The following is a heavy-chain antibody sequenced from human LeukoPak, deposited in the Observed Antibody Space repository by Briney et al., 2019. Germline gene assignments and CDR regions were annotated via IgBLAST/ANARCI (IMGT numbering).Heavy chain of an antibody. J-gene: IGHJ4*02. Sequence: PSETLSLTCTVSGGSISSSSYYWGWIRQPPGKGLEWIGSIYYSGSTYYNPSLKSRVTISVDTSKNQFSLKLSSVTAADTAVYYCARGNPKLDIDYWGQGTLVTVSS. CDR1: GGSISSSSYY. D-gene: IGHD6-13*01. CDR3: ARGNPKLDIDY. V-gene: IGHV4-39*07. CDR2: IYYSGST.